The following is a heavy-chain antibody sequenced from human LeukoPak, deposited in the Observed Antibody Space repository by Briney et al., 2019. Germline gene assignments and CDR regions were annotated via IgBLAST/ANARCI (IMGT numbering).Heavy chain of an antibody. D-gene: IGHD3-3*01. CDR3: AKDEPNPEYDFWSGIYFDY. J-gene: IGHJ4*02. CDR2: ISGSGGST. Sequence: GGSLRLSCAASGFTFSSYGMSWVRQAPGKGLEWVSAISGSGGSTYYADSVKGRFTISRDNSKNTLYLQMNSLRAEDTAVYYCAKDEPNPEYDFWSGIYFDYWGQGTLVTVSS. CDR1: GFTFSSYG. V-gene: IGHV3-23*01.